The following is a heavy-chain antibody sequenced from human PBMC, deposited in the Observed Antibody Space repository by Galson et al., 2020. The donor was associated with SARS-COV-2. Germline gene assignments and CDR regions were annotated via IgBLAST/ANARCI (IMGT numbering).Heavy chain of an antibody. D-gene: IGHD1-20*01. CDR3: GREDNWNDRYFDL. V-gene: IGHV5-51*01. CDR1: GYSFTNYW. Sequence: GESLKISCKGSGYSFTNYWIGWVRQMPGKGLEWMGVIYPGDSDTRYSPSFQGQVTISANKSISTAYLQWSSLKASDTAMYYCGREDNWNDRYFDLWGGGTLVTVSS. J-gene: IGHJ2*01. CDR2: IYPGDSDT.